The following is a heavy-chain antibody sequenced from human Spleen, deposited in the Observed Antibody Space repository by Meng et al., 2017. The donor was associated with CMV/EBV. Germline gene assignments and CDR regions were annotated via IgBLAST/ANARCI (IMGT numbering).Heavy chain of an antibody. J-gene: IGHJ4*02. D-gene: IGHD6-13*01. CDR1: GFTFSTFS. CDR2: ISYDGSKK. CDR3: ARAGYPRSWYGEGFDY. Sequence: GFTFSTFSMHWVRQAPGKGLEWVVVISYDGSKKFYADSVKGRFTISRDNSRNTLDLQMNSLRAEDTAVYYCARAGYPRSWYGEGFDYWGRGTLVTVSS. V-gene: IGHV3-30*04.